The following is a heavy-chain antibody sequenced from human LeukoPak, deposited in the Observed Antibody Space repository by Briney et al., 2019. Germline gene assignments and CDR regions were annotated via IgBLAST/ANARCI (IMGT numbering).Heavy chain of an antibody. CDR1: GFTFSSYA. J-gene: IGHJ4*02. D-gene: IGHD4-11*01. CDR2: ISYDGSNK. Sequence: PGRSLRLSCAAPGFTFSSYAMHWVRQAPGKGLEWVAVISYDGSNKFNADSVKGRFTISRDNSKNTLFLQMNSLRAEDTALYYCVRQDSACFDYWGQGVLVTVSS. CDR3: VRQDSACFDY. V-gene: IGHV3-30*04.